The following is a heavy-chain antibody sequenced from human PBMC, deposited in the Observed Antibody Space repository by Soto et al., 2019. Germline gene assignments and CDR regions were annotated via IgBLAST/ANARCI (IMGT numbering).Heavy chain of an antibody. V-gene: IGHV3-23*01. CDR2: ISGSGVST. Sequence: GGSLRLSCAASGFTFSSYAMSWVRQAPGKGLEWVSAISGSGVSTYYADSVKGRFTISRDNSKNTLYLQMNSLRAEDTAVYYCAKDSLPTYYDSSGSVWDYWGQGTLVTVSS. CDR1: GFTFSSYA. CDR3: AKDSLPTYYDSSGSVWDY. D-gene: IGHD3-22*01. J-gene: IGHJ4*02.